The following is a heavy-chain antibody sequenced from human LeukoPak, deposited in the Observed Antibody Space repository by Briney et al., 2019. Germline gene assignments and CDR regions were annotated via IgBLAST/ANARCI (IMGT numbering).Heavy chain of an antibody. CDR2: IKEDGSDK. V-gene: IGHV3-7*05. CDR3: ARVRSGCYFDY. Sequence: GGSLRLSCAASGFTFSSNWMTWVRQAPGEGLEWVANIKEDGSDKYYVDSVKGRFTISRDNAKNSLYLQMNSLRAEDTAVYYCARVRSGCYFDYWGQGTLVTVSS. D-gene: IGHD6-19*01. J-gene: IGHJ4*02. CDR1: GFTFSSNW.